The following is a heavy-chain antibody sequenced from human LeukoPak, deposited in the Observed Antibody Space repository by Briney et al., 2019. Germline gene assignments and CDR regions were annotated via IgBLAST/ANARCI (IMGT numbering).Heavy chain of an antibody. D-gene: IGHD3-10*01. CDR3: ARDGPPLLWFGEGYFDY. V-gene: IGHV3-7*01. J-gene: IGHJ4*02. Sequence: GGSLRLSCGVSGFTFSSNWMSWVRRAPGKGLEWVANIKQDGSEKYYVDSVKGRFTISRDNAKNSLFLQMSSLRAEDTAVYYCARDGPPLLWFGEGYFDYWGQGTLVTVSS. CDR2: IKQDGSEK. CDR1: GFTFSSNW.